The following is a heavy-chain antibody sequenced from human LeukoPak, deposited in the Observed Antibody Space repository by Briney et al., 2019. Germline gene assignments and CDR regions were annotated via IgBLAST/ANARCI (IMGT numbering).Heavy chain of an antibody. D-gene: IGHD3-3*01. CDR1: GGSISSSSYY. CDR2: IYYSGST. J-gene: IGHJ5*02. V-gene: IGHV4-39*01. CDR3: ARGITIFGVVPFDP. Sequence: SETLSLTSTVSGGSISSSSYYWGWIRQPPGKGLEWIGSIYYSGSTYYNPSLKSRVTISVDTSKNQFSLKLSSVTAADTAVYYCARGITIFGVVPFDPWGQGTLVTVSS.